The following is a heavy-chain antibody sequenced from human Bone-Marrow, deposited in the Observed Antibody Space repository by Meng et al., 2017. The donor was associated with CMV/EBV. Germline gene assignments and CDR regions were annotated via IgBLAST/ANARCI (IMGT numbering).Heavy chain of an antibody. V-gene: IGHV1-69*04. D-gene: IGHD6-19*01. CDR1: GGTFSSYT. J-gene: IGHJ6*02. CDR2: IIPILGIA. Sequence: SVKVSCKASGGTFSSYTISWVRQAPGQGLEWMGRIIPILGIANYAQKFQGRVTITADKSTSTAYMELSSLRSEDTAVYYCARDRGIAVAGKGYYGMDVWGQGTTVPSP. CDR3: ARDRGIAVAGKGYYGMDV.